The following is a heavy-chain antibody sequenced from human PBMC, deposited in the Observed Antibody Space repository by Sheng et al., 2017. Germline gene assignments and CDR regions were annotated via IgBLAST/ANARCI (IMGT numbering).Heavy chain of an antibody. J-gene: IGHJ2*01. Sequence: QVQLQESGPGLVKPSETLSLTCTVSGGSISSYYWSWIRQPAGKGLEWIGRIYTSGSTNYNPSLKSRVTMSVDTSKNQFSLKLSSVTAADTAVYYCARGRTIVVVAAADNWYFDLWGRGTLVTVSS. V-gene: IGHV4-4*07. CDR3: ARGRTIVVVAAADNWYFDL. D-gene: IGHD2-15*01. CDR1: GGSISSYY. CDR2: IYTSGST.